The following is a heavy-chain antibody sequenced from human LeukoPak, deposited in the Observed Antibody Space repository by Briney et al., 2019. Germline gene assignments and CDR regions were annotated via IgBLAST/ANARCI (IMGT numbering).Heavy chain of an antibody. V-gene: IGHV3-7*01. CDR3: ASWSSRSWEFDY. J-gene: IGHJ4*02. CDR1: GFTFSSYW. Sequence: GGSLRLSCAASGFTFSSYWMSWVRQAPGKGLEWVANIKQDGSEKYYVDSVKGQFTISRDNAKNSLYLQMNSLRAEDTAVYYCASWSSRSWEFDYWGQGTLVTVSS. CDR2: IKQDGSEK. D-gene: IGHD1-26*01.